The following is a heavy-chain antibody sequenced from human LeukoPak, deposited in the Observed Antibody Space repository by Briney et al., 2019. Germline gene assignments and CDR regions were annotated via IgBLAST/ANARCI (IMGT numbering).Heavy chain of an antibody. CDR2: ISYDGSNK. Sequence: GGSLRLSCAASGFTFSSYGMHWVRQAPGKGLEWVAVISYDGSNKYYADSVKGRFTISRDNSKNTLYLQMNSLRAEDTAVYYCAKDPALGYCSGGSCYPFDYWGQGTLVTVSS. CDR3: AKDPALGYCSGGSCYPFDY. CDR1: GFTFSSYG. J-gene: IGHJ4*02. D-gene: IGHD2-15*01. V-gene: IGHV3-30*18.